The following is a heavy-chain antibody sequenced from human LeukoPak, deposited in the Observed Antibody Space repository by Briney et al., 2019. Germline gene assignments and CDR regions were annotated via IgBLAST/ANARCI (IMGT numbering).Heavy chain of an antibody. V-gene: IGHV4-59*01. CDR2: IYYSGST. CDR3: ARGGGLDGYYYYYMDV. CDR1: GGSISGYY. J-gene: IGHJ6*03. D-gene: IGHD2-15*01. Sequence: SETLSLTCTVSGGSISGYYWSWIRQPPGKGLEWIGYIYYSGSTNYNPSLKSRVTISVDTSKSQFFLKLSSVTAADTAVYYCARGGGLDGYYYYYMDVWGKGTTVTVSS.